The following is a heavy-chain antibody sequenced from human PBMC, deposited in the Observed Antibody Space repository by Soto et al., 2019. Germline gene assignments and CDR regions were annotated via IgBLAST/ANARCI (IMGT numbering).Heavy chain of an antibody. Sequence: GGSLRLSCAASGFTFSSYSMNWVRQAPGKGLEWVSSISSSSSYIYYADSVKGRFTISRDNAKNSLYLQMNSLRAEDTAVYYCARDLADSSGYPDYWGQGTLVTVSS. CDR1: GFTFSSYS. V-gene: IGHV3-21*01. D-gene: IGHD3-22*01. CDR3: ARDLADSSGYPDY. CDR2: ISSSSSYI. J-gene: IGHJ4*02.